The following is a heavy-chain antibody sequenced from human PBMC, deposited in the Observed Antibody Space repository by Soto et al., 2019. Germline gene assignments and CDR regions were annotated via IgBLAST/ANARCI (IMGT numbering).Heavy chain of an antibody. D-gene: IGHD5-18*01. CDR2: IIPIFGTA. CDR1: GGTFSSYA. Sequence: ASVKVSCKASGGTFSSYAISWVRQAPGQGLEWMGGIIPIFGTANYAQKFQGRVTITADESTSTAYMELSSLRSEDTAVYYCASPLSYGPGPYCFDYWGQGTLVTVSS. CDR3: ASPLSYGPGPYCFDY. J-gene: IGHJ4*02. V-gene: IGHV1-69*13.